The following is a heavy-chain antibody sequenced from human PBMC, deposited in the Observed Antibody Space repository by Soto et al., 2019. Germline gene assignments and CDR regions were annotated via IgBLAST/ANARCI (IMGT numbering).Heavy chain of an antibody. D-gene: IGHD3-10*01. CDR2: INPNSGDT. CDR1: GYTFTGYY. Sequence: GASVKVSGKASGYTFTGYYMHWVRQAPGQGLEWMGWINPNSGDTNYAQKFQGRVTMTRDTSISTAYMELSRLRSDDTAVYYCAREIRVWFGELLYYYGMDVWGQGTTVTVSS. V-gene: IGHV1-2*02. CDR3: AREIRVWFGELLYYYGMDV. J-gene: IGHJ6*02.